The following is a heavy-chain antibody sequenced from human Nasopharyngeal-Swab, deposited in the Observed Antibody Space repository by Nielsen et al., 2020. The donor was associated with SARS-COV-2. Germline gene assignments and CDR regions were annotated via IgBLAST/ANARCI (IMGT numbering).Heavy chain of an antibody. Sequence: SLKISCAASGFTFDDYAMHWVRQAPGKGLEWVSGISWNSGSTGYADSVKGRFTISRDNAKNSLYLQMNSLRAEDTALYYCAKDIGYYHGSGPWYFDLWGRGTLVTVSS. V-gene: IGHV3-9*01. CDR3: AKDIGYYHGSGPWYFDL. CDR1: GFTFDDYA. CDR2: ISWNSGST. D-gene: IGHD3-10*01. J-gene: IGHJ2*01.